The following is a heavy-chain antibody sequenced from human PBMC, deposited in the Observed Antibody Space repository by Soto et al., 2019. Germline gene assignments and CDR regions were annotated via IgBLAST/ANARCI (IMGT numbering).Heavy chain of an antibody. D-gene: IGHD3-22*01. CDR1: GFTFTISA. V-gene: IGHV1-58*01. J-gene: IGHJ4*02. CDR2: IVVGSGNT. CDR3: AADMDYYDSSGKFDY. Sequence: ASVKVSCKASGFTFTISAVQGVRQARGQRLEWIGWIVVGSGNTNYAQKFQERVTITRDMSTSTAYMELSSLRSEDTAVYYCAADMDYYDSSGKFDYWGQGTLVTVSS.